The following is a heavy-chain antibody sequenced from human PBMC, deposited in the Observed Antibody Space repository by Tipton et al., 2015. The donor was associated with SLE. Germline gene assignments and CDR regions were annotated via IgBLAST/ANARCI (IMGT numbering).Heavy chain of an antibody. Sequence: TLSLTCTVSGDSLGSSNYWGWIRQPPGKGLEWIASIHNGGGAYYTPSLKSRLTISVEMSKSQFSLRLTSVTAADSAIYYCARHRAGVLTLDGFDVWGQGRMVTVSS. D-gene: IGHD3-10*01. CDR3: ARHRAGVLTLDGFDV. J-gene: IGHJ3*01. CDR2: IHNGGGA. CDR1: GDSLGSSNY. V-gene: IGHV4-39*07.